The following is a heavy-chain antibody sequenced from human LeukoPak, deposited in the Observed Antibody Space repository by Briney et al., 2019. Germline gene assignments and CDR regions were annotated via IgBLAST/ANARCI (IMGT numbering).Heavy chain of an antibody. CDR1: GYTFTGYY. D-gene: IGHD1-26*01. CDR3: ARDGVGATRESFDC. V-gene: IGHV1-2*02. Sequence: ASVKVSCKASGYTFTGYYMHWVRQAPGQGLEWMGWINPNSGGTNYAQKFQGRVTMTRDTSISTAYMELSRLRSDDTAVYYCARDGVGATRESFDCWGQGTLVTVSS. CDR2: INPNSGGT. J-gene: IGHJ4*02.